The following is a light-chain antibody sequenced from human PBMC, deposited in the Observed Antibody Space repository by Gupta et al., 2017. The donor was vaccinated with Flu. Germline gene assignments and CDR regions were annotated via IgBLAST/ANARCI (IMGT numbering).Light chain of an antibody. CDR3: HQYNSYSPET. Sequence: DIQMTRSPSTLSASVGDRVTITCRASQSINNWLAWYQQKPGKAPKLLIYKASSLQSGVPSRFSGSGSGTEFSLTISSLQPDDFAIYYCHQYNSYSPETFGQGTKLEIK. CDR1: QSINNW. J-gene: IGKJ2*01. CDR2: KAS. V-gene: IGKV1-5*03.